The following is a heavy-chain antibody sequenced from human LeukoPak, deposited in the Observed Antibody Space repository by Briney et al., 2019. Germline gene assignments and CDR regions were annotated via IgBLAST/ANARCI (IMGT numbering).Heavy chain of an antibody. CDR1: GGTFSSYA. V-gene: IGHV1-69*06. CDR2: IIPIFGTA. Sequence: GASVEVSCKASGGTFSSYAISWVRQAPGQGLAWMGGIIPIFGTANYAQKFQGRVTITADKSTSTAYMELSSLRSEDTAVYYCASSEMVRGDIDRTTCWGQGTLVTVSS. CDR3: ASSEMVRGDIDRTTC. J-gene: IGHJ4*02. D-gene: IGHD3-10*01.